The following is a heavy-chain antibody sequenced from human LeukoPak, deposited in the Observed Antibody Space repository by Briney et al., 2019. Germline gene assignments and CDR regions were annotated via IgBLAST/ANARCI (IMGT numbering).Heavy chain of an antibody. CDR1: GYTFTNYY. V-gene: IGHV1-46*01. CDR2: INPSGGST. D-gene: IGHD6-6*01. CDR3: ARDLGIAARPDKTFDY. Sequence: ASVKVSCKASGYTFTNYYIHWVRQAPGQGLEWTGIINPSGGSTSYAQKFQGRVTMTRDTSTSTVYMELSSLRSEDTAVYYCARDLGIAARPDKTFDYWGQGTLVTVSS. J-gene: IGHJ4*02.